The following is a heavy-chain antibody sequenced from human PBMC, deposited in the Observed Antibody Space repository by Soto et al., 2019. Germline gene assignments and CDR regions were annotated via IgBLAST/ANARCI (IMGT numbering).Heavy chain of an antibody. D-gene: IGHD3-22*01. CDR2: ISYDGNYK. V-gene: IGHV3-30*18. CDR3: GKVSTYYYDSTFDF. CDR1: GFTFSSYS. J-gene: IGHJ4*02. Sequence: GGSLRLSCAASGFTFSSYSMNWVRQAPGKGLEWVAIISYDGNYKHHADSVKGRFTISRDNSKNTLYLQMNSLRAEDTAVYYCGKVSTYYYDSTFDFWGQGTLVTVPS.